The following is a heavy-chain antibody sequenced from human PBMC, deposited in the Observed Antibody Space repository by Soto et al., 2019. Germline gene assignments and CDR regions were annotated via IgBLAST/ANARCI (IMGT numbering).Heavy chain of an antibody. V-gene: IGHV1-2*02. CDR2: INPKSGGT. CDR1: GYTFSAYY. J-gene: IGHJ4*02. CDR3: ARGGTFAYDTSGYSVY. Sequence: GASVKVSCKTSGYTFSAYYMHCVRQAPGQGLEWMGWINPKSGGTLYAQKFQGRVAMTRDTSISTAYMELSRLRSDDTAVYYCARGGTFAYDTSGYSVYWGQGTLVTVSS. D-gene: IGHD3-22*01.